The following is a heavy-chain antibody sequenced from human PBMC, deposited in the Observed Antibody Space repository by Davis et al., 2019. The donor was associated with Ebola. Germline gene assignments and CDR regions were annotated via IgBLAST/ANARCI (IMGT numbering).Heavy chain of an antibody. CDR2: IYHSGST. CDR3: ARAAGDLSLDAFDI. V-gene: IGHV4-4*02. CDR1: GGSISSSNW. J-gene: IGHJ3*02. D-gene: IGHD7-27*01. Sequence: PSETLSLTCAVSGGSISSSNWWSWVRQPPGKGLEWIGEIYHSGSTNYNPSLKSRVTISVDKSKNQFSLKLSSVTAADTAVYYCARAAGDLSLDAFDIWGQGTMVTVSS.